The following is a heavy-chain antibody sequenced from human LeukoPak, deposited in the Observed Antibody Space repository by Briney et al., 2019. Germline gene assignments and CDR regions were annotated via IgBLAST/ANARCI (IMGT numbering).Heavy chain of an antibody. CDR1: GFTFSSYS. D-gene: IGHD3-3*01. CDR3: AKDGVKGITIFGVSLQRGYNWFDP. V-gene: IGHV3-48*01. J-gene: IGHJ5*02. Sequence: GGSLRLSCAASGFTFSSYSMNWVRQAPGKGLEWVSYISSSSSTIYYADSVKGRFTISRDNAKNSLYLQMNSLRAEDTAVYYCAKDGVKGITIFGVSLQRGYNWFDPWGQGTLVTVSS. CDR2: ISSSSSTI.